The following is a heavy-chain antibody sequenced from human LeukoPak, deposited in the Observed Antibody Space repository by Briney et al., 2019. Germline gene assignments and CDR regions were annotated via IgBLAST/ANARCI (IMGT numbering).Heavy chain of an antibody. V-gene: IGHV4-34*01. D-gene: IGHD5-24*01. CDR3: ARGRGMATILNFDY. Sequence: SETLSLTCAVYGGSFSGYYWSWIRQPPGKGLEWIGETNHSGSTNYNPSLKSRVTISVDTSKNQFSLKLSSVTAADTAVYYCARGRGMATILNFDYWGQGTLVTVSS. CDR1: GGSFSGYY. CDR2: TNHSGST. J-gene: IGHJ4*02.